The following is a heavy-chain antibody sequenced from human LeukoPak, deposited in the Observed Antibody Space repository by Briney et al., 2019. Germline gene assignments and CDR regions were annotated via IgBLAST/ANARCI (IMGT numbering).Heavy chain of an antibody. CDR3: AKQGRKVRGVMNYYYGMDV. Sequence: TGGSLRLSCAASGFTFSSYGMHWVRQAPGKGLEWVAVISYDGSNKYYADSVKGRFAISRDNSKNTLYLQMNSLRAEDTAVYYCAKQGRKVRGVMNYYYGMDVWGQGTTVTVSS. CDR1: GFTFSSYG. CDR2: ISYDGSNK. V-gene: IGHV3-30*18. J-gene: IGHJ6*02. D-gene: IGHD3-10*01.